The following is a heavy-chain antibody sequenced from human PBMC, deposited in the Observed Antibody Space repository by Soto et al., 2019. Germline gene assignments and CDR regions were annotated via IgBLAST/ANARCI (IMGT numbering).Heavy chain of an antibody. CDR1: RWSLSSFS. CDR2: INQSGRT. CDR3: ASGVVVLPAARSRCVWFDL. D-gene: IGHD2-2*01. Sequence: QVQLQQWGAGLLKPSETLSLTCAVYRWSLSSFSWGWIRQSPGRGLEWIGEINQSGRTNYNPSLKSRAAISVDTSDNQVSLTLSSVTAADTGVYYCASGVVVLPAARSRCVWFDLWGQGTLVTFSS. V-gene: IGHV4-34*01. J-gene: IGHJ5*02.